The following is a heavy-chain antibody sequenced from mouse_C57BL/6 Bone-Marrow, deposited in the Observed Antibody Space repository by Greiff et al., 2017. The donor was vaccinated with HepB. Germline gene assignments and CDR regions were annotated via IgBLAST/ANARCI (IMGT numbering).Heavy chain of an antibody. D-gene: IGHD1-1*01. V-gene: IGHV10-1*01. CDR1: GFSFNTYA. J-gene: IGHJ2*01. CDR3: VREDYGSSYYFDY. Sequence: EVKLMESGGGLVQPKGSLKLSCAASGFSFNTYAMNWVRQAPGKGLEWVARIRSKSNNYATYYADSVKDRVTISRDDSESMLYLQMNNLKTEDTAMYYCVREDYGSSYYFDYWGQGTTLTVSS. CDR2: IRSKSNNYAT.